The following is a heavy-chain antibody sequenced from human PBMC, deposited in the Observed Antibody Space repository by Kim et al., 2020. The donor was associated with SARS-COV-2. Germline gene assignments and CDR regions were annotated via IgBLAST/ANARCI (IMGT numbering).Heavy chain of an antibody. V-gene: IGHV1-3*01. CDR1: GYTFTSYA. CDR3: ARANPPYCSGGSCYQFDP. CDR2: INAGNGNT. Sequence: ASVKVSCKASGYTFTSYAMHWVRQAPGQRLEWMGWINAGNGNTKYSQKFQGRVTITRDTSASTAYMELSSLRSEDTAVYYCARANPPYCSGGSCYQFDPWGQGTLVTVSS. J-gene: IGHJ5*02. D-gene: IGHD2-15*01.